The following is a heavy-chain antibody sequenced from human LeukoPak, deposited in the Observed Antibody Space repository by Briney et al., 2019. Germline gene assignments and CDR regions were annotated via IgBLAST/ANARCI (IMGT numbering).Heavy chain of an antibody. CDR3: ATDLTGTTYDY. J-gene: IGHJ4*02. D-gene: IGHD1-7*01. V-gene: IGHV3-11*04. CDR1: GFIFSDYY. CDR2: ISSSGSAI. Sequence: GGALRLSCAASGFIFSDYYLTWIRQAPAKGLEWVGYISSSGSAIYYGDSVKGRFTISRDNAKNSLYLQMDSLRAEDTAVYYCATDLTGTTYDYWGQGSLVTVSS.